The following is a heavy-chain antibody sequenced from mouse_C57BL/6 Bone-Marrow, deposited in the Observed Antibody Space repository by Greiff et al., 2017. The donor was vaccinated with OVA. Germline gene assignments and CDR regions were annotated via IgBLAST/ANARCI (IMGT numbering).Heavy chain of an antibody. Sequence: EVMLVESGGDLVKPGGSLKLSCAASGFTFSSYGMSWVRQTPDKRLEWVATISSGGSYTYYPDSVKGRFTISRDNAKNTLYLQMSSLKSEDTAMYYCARQRDWGGFAYWGQGTLVTVSA. D-gene: IGHD4-1*01. V-gene: IGHV5-6*01. CDR2: ISSGGSYT. CDR1: GFTFSSYG. J-gene: IGHJ3*01. CDR3: ARQRDWGGFAY.